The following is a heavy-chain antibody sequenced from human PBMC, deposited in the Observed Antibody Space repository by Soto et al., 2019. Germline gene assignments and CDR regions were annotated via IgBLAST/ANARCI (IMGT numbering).Heavy chain of an antibody. CDR2: IDPSDSYT. J-gene: IGHJ4*02. V-gene: IGHV5-10-1*01. CDR3: ALYQDTDFWSGYRRADY. CDR1: GYSFTSYW. D-gene: IGHD3-3*01. Sequence: PGESLKISCKGSGYSFTSYWISWVRQMPGKGLEWMGRIDPSDSYTNYSPSFQGHVTISADKSISTAYLQWSSLKASDTAMYYCALYQDTDFWSGYRRADYWGQGTLVTVSS.